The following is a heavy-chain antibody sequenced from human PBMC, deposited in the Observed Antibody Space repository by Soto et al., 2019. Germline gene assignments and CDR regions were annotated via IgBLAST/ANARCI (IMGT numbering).Heavy chain of an antibody. CDR1: VFTFSSFA. D-gene: IGHD3-10*01. Sequence: GGSLRLSCAAAVFTFSSFAMHWVRQAPGKWLEWLAVISYDRGNKXXAESVKGRXTMSRYISRNTXYLQMXSLRAEDTAVYYCARDKGFVEFPSNWLDPWGQGX. CDR2: ISYDRGNK. J-gene: IGHJ5*02. CDR3: ARDKGFVEFPSNWLDP. V-gene: IGHV3-30-3*01.